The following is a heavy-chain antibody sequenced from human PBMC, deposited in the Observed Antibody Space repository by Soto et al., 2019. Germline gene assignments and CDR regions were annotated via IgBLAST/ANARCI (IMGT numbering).Heavy chain of an antibody. D-gene: IGHD5-18*01. Sequence: ASVKVSCKASGYTFTSYAMHWVRQAPGQRLEWMGWINAGNGNTKYSQKFQGGVTITRDTSASTAYVELSSLRSEDTAVYYCASLRDTAMASGYPRYWGQGTLVTVSS. V-gene: IGHV1-3*01. CDR1: GYTFTSYA. J-gene: IGHJ4*02. CDR3: ASLRDTAMASGYPRY. CDR2: INAGNGNT.